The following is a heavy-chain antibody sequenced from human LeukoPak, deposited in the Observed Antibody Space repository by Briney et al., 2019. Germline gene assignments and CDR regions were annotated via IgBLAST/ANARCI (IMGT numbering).Heavy chain of an antibody. V-gene: IGHV3-23*01. J-gene: IGHJ4*02. CDR1: GFTFSSYA. Sequence: GGSLRLSCAASGFTFSSYAMSWVRQAPGKGLEWVSAISGSGGSTYYADSVKGRFTISRGNSKNTLYLQMNSLRAEDTAVYYCAKSYYDSSGYYYFDYWGQGTLVTVSP. D-gene: IGHD3-22*01. CDR3: AKSYYDSSGYYYFDY. CDR2: ISGSGGST.